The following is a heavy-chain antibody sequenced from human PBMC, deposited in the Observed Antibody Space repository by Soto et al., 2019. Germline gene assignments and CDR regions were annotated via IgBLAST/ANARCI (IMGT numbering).Heavy chain of an antibody. CDR3: AGDPGTGGGVFIMGVDY. J-gene: IGHJ4*02. V-gene: IGHV3-64*01. D-gene: IGHD3-3*01. CDR2: ISSNGGST. CDR1: GFTFSSYA. Sequence: GGSLRLSCAASGFTFSSYAMHWVRQAPGKGLEYVSAISSNGGSTYYANSVKGRFTISRDNSKNTLYLQMGSLRAEDMALYYWAGDPGTGGGVFIMGVDYWGQGTLVTVSS.